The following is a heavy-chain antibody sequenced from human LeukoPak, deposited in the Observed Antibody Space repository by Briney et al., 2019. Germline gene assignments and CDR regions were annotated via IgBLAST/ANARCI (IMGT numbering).Heavy chain of an antibody. CDR2: IKPNSGAT. D-gene: IGHD4-11*01. CDR3: ARDSNLAL. J-gene: IGHJ4*02. Sequence: ASVKVSCKASGYTFTSYGISWVRQAPGQGLEWMGWIKPNSGATNYAQKFQGRVSMSRDTSISTAYMELSSLRSDDTAVYYCARDSNLALWGLGTLVTVSS. V-gene: IGHV1-2*02. CDR1: GYTFTSYG.